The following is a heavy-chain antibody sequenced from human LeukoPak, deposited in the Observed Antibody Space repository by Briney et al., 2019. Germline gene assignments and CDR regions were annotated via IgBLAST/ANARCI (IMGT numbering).Heavy chain of an antibody. J-gene: IGHJ4*02. CDR3: ANSRYDILTGYPTPLDY. D-gene: IGHD3-9*01. CDR1: GFTFSSYG. V-gene: IGHV3-30*18. CDR2: ISYDGSNK. Sequence: PGGSLRLSCAASGFTFSSYGMHWVRQAPGKGLEWVAVISYDGSNKYYADSVKGRFTISRDNSKSTLYLQMNCLRAEDTAVYYCANSRYDILTGYPTPLDYWGQGTLVTVSS.